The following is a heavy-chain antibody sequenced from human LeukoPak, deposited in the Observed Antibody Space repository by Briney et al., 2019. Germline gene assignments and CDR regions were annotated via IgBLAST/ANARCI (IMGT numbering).Heavy chain of an antibody. CDR1: GFTFSSYG. J-gene: IGHJ5*02. D-gene: IGHD2-15*01. CDR2: ITAYNDNT. V-gene: IGHV1-18*01. CDR3: ARCGGGSCYNWFDP. Sequence: GASVKVSCKASGFTFSSYGISWVRQAPGQGLEWMGWITAYNDNTNYAQKFQGRVTLTTDTSTTTAYMELRSLRSDDTAVYYCARCGGGSCYNWFDPWGQGTLVTVSS.